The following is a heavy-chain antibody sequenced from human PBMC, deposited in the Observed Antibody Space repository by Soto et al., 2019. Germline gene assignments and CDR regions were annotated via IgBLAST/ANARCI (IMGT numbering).Heavy chain of an antibody. Sequence: EVQLVESGGGLFQPGGSLRLSCAASGCTFSSYWMHWVRQAPGKGLVWVSSISTDASSTSYADPVKGRFTISRDNAKNTLYLQMNSVRAEDTAVYYCARLPNKSPQNWGQGTLVIVSP. CDR2: ISTDASST. CDR3: ARLPNKSPQN. V-gene: IGHV3-74*01. CDR1: GCTFSSYW. J-gene: IGHJ1*01.